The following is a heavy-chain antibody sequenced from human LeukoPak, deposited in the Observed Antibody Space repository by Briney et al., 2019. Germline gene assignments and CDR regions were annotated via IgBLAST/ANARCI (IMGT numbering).Heavy chain of an antibody. CDR2: INPNSGGT. D-gene: IGHD3-22*01. Sequence: ASVKVSCKASGYTFTGYYMHGVRPAPGQGLEWMGRINPNSGGTNYGQKFQGTVNMTRDTSISTNYMELSTLRSAGTAVYYCARDRGYYDTTDYWGQGTLVTVSS. CDR3: ARDRGYYDTTDY. J-gene: IGHJ4*01. V-gene: IGHV1-2*06. CDR1: GYTFTGYY.